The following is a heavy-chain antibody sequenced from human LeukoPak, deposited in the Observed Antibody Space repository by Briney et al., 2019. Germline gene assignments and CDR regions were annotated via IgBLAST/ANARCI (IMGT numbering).Heavy chain of an antibody. D-gene: IGHD2-2*01. CDR1: GGSISSSY. J-gene: IGHJ3*01. CDR2: FYDTVST. CDR3: ARHGAFLTRGFCSSSNCYVDGLQT. V-gene: IGHV4-59*08. Sequence: SETLSLTCTVSGGSISSSYRSWIRQSPGRGLEWIGYFYDTVSTKYNPSLKRRVSISTDTSKNQVSLKLNSVTAADTAVYYCARHGAFLTRGFCSSSNCYVDGLQTWGQGITVSVSS.